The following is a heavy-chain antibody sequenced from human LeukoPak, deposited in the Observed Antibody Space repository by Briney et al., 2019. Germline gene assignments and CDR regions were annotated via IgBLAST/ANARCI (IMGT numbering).Heavy chain of an antibody. CDR3: AKGSSTNSYYFGS. V-gene: IGHV3-23*01. Sequence: GGSLRLSCVASGFTFSSYAMSWVRQAPGKGLEWLSGLSGSGGTTYYADSVKGRFTISRDNSKNTLYLQMDTLGAEDTAVYYCAKGSSTNSYYFGSWGPGTLVTVSS. D-gene: IGHD1-1*01. J-gene: IGHJ4*02. CDR1: GFTFSSYA. CDR2: LSGSGGTT.